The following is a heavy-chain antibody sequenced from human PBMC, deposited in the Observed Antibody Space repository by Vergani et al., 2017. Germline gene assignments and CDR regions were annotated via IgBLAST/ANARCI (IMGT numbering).Heavy chain of an antibody. V-gene: IGHV1-2*02. Sequence: QVQLVQSGAEVKKPGASVKVSCKASGYTFTGYYMHWVRQAPGQGLEWMGWINPNSGGTNYAQKFQGRVTMTRDTSISTAYMELSRLRSDDTAVYYCARDQGTVRVGSGRYYTDYYGMDVWGQGTTVTVSS. CDR1: GYTFTGYY. CDR3: ARDQGTVRVGSGRYYTDYYGMDV. CDR2: INPNSGGT. D-gene: IGHD3-10*01. J-gene: IGHJ6*02.